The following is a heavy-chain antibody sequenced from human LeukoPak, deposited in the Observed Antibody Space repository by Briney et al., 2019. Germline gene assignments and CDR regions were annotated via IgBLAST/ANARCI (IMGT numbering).Heavy chain of an antibody. D-gene: IGHD4-17*01. Sequence: GGSLRLSCAASGFTFSSYSMNWVRRAPGKGLQWVAAISAGGTSTYYAGSVKGQFTISRDNSKNTIYLQMNSPRVEDTAMYYCARGSPGGDLLPFDSWGQGILVTVSS. CDR1: GFTFSSYS. CDR3: ARGSPGGDLLPFDS. CDR2: ISAGGTST. J-gene: IGHJ4*02. V-gene: IGHV3-23*01.